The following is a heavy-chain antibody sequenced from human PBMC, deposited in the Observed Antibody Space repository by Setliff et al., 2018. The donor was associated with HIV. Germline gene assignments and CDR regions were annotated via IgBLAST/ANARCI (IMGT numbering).Heavy chain of an antibody. J-gene: IGHJ6*03. V-gene: IGHV7-4-1*01. CDR1: GYSLTSYS. Sequence: ASVKVSCKASGYSLTSYSINWVRQAPGQGLEWMGCINCNAGNPTYAHGSTGRFVFSVDTPVSTAYLQIFSLKAEDTAVYYCTRDHTPPPNYDFWSGQLDLRNIFYYMDVWGTGSPVTVSS. CDR2: INCNAGNP. CDR3: TRDHTPPPNYDFWSGQLDLRNIFYYMDV. D-gene: IGHD3-3*01.